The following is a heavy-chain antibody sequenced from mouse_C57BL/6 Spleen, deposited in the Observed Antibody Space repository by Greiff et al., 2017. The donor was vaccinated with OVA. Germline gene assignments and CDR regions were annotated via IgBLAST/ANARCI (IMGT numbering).Heavy chain of an antibody. CDR2: IDPETGGT. CDR1: GSTFTDYE. J-gene: IGHJ2*01. D-gene: IGHD3-3*01. Sequence: VQLQQSGAALVRPGASVTLSCKASGSTFTDYEMHWVKQTPVHGLEWIGAIDPETGGTAYNQKFKGKAILTADKSSSTAYMELRSLTSEDSAVYYCTRGGLVDDWGQGTTLTVAS. CDR3: TRGGLVDD. V-gene: IGHV1-15*01.